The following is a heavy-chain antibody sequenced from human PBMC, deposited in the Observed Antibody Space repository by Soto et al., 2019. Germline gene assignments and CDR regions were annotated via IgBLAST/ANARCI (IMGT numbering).Heavy chain of an antibody. CDR3: ARDSPGGGYYYGMDV. V-gene: IGHV1-69*01. Sequence: QGQLEQSGAEVRKPGSSVKVSCKASGGSFSSYAISWVRQAPGQGLEWMGGIVPVLGTSHSAQKFQGRVTFSTDDSTTTAYMELSSLRSEETAVYYCARDSPGGGYYYGMDVWGQGNTVTVSS. CDR2: IVPVLGTS. D-gene: IGHD3-16*01. CDR1: GGSFSSYA. J-gene: IGHJ6*02.